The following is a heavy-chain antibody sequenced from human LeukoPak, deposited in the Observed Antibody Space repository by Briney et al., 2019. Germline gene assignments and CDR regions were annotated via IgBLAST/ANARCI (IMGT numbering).Heavy chain of an antibody. CDR2: IYIKST. V-gene: IGHV4-59*01. D-gene: IGHD6-13*01. Sequence: SETLSLTCTVSGGSISTFSWSWIRQFPGKGLEWIGSIYIKSTNYNPSLKSRVAISVDTSKNQFSLRLDSVTTADTAVYYCASGRAATGVDYWGQGTLVTVSS. CDR3: ASGRAATGVDY. J-gene: IGHJ4*02. CDR1: GGSISTFS.